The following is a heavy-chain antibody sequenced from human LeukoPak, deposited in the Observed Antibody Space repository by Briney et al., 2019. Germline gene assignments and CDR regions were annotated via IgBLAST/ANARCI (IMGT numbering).Heavy chain of an antibody. V-gene: IGHV3-13*05. CDR1: GFTFSSYD. CDR2: IGTAGDP. CDR3: ARVPPPGGPSLKWSGYFDY. D-gene: IGHD3-10*02. J-gene: IGHJ4*02. Sequence: PGGSLRLSCAASGFTFSSYDMHWVRQATGKGLEWVSAIGTAGDPYYPGSVKGRFTISRENAKNSLYLQMNSLRAGDTAVYYCARVPPPGGPSLKWSGYFDYWGQGTLVTVSS.